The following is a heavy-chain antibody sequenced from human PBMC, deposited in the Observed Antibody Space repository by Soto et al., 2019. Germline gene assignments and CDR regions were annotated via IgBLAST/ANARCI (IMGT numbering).Heavy chain of an antibody. CDR2: ISGSGFKK. Sequence: HPGGSLRLSCTASGFTFGDYAMSWVRQAPGKGLEWISSISGSGFKKYYADSVKGRFTISRDNSKSTVYLELNNLSAEDTAVYHCAKNQGVELVPLATVDWFDPWGQGSVVTVSS. CDR1: GFTFGDYA. CDR3: AKNQGVELVPLATVDWFDP. D-gene: IGHD1-26*01. V-gene: IGHV3-23*01. J-gene: IGHJ5*02.